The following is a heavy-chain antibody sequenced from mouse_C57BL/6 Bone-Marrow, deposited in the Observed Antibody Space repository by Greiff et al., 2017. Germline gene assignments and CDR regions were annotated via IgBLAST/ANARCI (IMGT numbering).Heavy chain of an antibody. Sequence: LQQPGAELVKPGASVKMSCKASGYTFTSYWITWVKQRPGQGLEWIGDIYPGSGSTNYNEKFKSKATLTVDTSSSTAYMQLSSLTFEDSAVYYCARPYYSNYWYFDVWGTGTTVTVSS. CDR2: IYPGSGST. V-gene: IGHV1-55*01. CDR3: ARPYYSNYWYFDV. J-gene: IGHJ1*03. CDR1: GYTFTSYW. D-gene: IGHD2-5*01.